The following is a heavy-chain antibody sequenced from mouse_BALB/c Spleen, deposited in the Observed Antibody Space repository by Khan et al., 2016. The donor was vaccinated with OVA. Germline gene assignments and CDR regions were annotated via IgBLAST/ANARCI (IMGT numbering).Heavy chain of an antibody. CDR3: ARRSG. CDR2: ITYSGST. Sequence: QLEASGPGLVKPSLSLSLTCTVTGYSITRHYAWNWIRQFPGNKLEWMGYITYSGSTSYHPSLKRRIAIIRDTSKNQFFLQLNSVNTEDTATYFCARRSGWGAGTTVTVSS. J-gene: IGHJ1*01. V-gene: IGHV3-2*02. D-gene: IGHD1-3*01. CDR1: GYSITRHYA.